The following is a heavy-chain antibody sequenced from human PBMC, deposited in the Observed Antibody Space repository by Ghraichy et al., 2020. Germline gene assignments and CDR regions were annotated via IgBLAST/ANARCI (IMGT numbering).Heavy chain of an antibody. CDR1: GGSISSSGFH. CDR3: ARLKFSRNHYGADV. V-gene: IGHV4-39*01. J-gene: IGHJ6*02. D-gene: IGHD1-14*01. CDR2: IHYSGST. Sequence: ESLNISCTVSGGSISSSGFHWGWIRQPPGKGLEWIGNIHYSGSTYYNPCLKSRVTISVDTSKNQFSLKVTSVTAADTAVYYCARLKFSRNHYGADVWGQGTTVTVSS.